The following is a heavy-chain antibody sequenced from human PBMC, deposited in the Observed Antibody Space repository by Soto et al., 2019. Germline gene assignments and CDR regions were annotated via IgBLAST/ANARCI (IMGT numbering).Heavy chain of an antibody. Sequence: QRQLQESGPGLVKPSETLSLTCSVSGGYITSTSYSWGWIRQSPGTGLQWIGSMSFNGNTYYNPSLKGRVAISVDTSKNQFSLKLISVTAADTAAYYCARGLRWTRTFDFWGQGMLVTVSS. CDR1: GGYITSTSYS. J-gene: IGHJ4*02. CDR2: MSFNGNT. V-gene: IGHV4-39*01. CDR3: ARGLRWTRTFDF. D-gene: IGHD1-1*01.